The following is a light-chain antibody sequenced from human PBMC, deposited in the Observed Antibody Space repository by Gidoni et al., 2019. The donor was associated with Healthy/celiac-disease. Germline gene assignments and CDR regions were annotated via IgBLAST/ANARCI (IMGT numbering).Light chain of an antibody. V-gene: IGLV6-57*02. Sequence: FILTQPHSVSESPGKTVTISCTGSSGSIASNYVQWYRQRPGSAPTTVIYEDNQRPSGVPDRFSGSIDSSSNSASLTISGLKTEDEADYYCQSYDSSNFVVFGGGTKLTVL. CDR2: EDN. CDR1: SGSIASNY. J-gene: IGLJ2*01. CDR3: QSYDSSNFVV.